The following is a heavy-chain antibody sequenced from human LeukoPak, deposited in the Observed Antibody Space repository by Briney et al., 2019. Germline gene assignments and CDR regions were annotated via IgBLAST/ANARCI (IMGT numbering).Heavy chain of an antibody. J-gene: IGHJ3*02. V-gene: IGHV4-34*01. D-gene: IGHD1-26*01. CDR1: GGSFSGYY. CDR3: ARGSYPYDEPDAFDI. CDR2: IYYSGST. Sequence: PSETLSLTCAVYGGSFSGYYWSWIRQPPGKGLEWIGSIYYSGSTYYNPSLKSRVTISVDTSKNQFSLKLSSVTAADTAVYYCARGSYPYDEPDAFDIWGQGTMVTVSS.